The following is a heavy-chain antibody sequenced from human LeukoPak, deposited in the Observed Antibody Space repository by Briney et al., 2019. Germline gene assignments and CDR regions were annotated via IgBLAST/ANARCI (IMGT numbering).Heavy chain of an antibody. D-gene: IGHD5-12*01. CDR2: IYSGGST. CDR3: AREGATDWYFHL. J-gene: IGHJ2*01. CDR1: GFTVSSNY. Sequence: GGSLRLSCAASGFTVSSNYMSWVRQAPGKGLEWVSVIYSGGSTYYADSVKGRFTISRDNAKNTLYLQMSSLRAEDTAVYYCAREGATDWYFHLWGRGTLVTVSS. V-gene: IGHV3-53*01.